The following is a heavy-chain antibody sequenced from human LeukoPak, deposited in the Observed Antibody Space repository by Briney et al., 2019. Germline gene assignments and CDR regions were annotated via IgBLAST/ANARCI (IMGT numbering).Heavy chain of an antibody. J-gene: IGHJ4*02. CDR2: ISGSGGST. CDR3: ARDNGYGSLGY. V-gene: IGHV3-23*01. CDR1: GFTFSSYG. D-gene: IGHD5-12*01. Sequence: GGSLRLSCAASGFTFSSYGMSWVRQAPGKGLEWVSAISGSGGSTYYADSVKGRFTISRDNSKNTLYLQMNSLRAEDTAVYYCARDNGYGSLGYWSQGTLVTVSS.